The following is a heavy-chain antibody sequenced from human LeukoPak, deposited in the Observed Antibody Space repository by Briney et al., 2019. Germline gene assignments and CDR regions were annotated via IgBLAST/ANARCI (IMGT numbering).Heavy chain of an antibody. CDR3: ASAPYDSSGYSTGFDI. CDR1: GCTFSSYA. D-gene: IGHD3-22*01. CDR2: IIPIFGSA. V-gene: IGHV1-69*13. Sequence: SVNVSCKASGCTFSSYAVSWLRQAPGQGLEWMGGIIPIFGSANYAQKFQGRVTTTADESTSTAYMDLSRLRSEDTAVYYCASAPYDSSGYSTGFDIWGQGTMVTVSS. J-gene: IGHJ3*02.